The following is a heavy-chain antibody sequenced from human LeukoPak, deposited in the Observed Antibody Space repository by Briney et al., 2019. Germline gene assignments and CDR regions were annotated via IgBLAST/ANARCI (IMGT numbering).Heavy chain of an antibody. D-gene: IGHD3-10*01. V-gene: IGHV3-21*01. J-gene: IGHJ4*02. CDR2: ISSSSSYI. CDR1: GFTFSSYS. Sequence: PGGSLRLSCAASGFTFSSYSMNWVRQPPGKGLEWVASISSSSSYIYYADSVKGRFTISRDNAKNSLYLQMNSLRAEDTAVYYCARDIQGSTMVRGVKGIWGQGTLVTVSS. CDR3: ARDIQGSTMVRGVKGI.